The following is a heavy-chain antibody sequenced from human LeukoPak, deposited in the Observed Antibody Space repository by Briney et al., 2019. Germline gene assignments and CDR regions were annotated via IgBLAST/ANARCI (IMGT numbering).Heavy chain of an antibody. CDR3: ARLDFRSGYPQY. CDR2: IKQDGSEK. Sequence: GRSLRLSCAASGFTFSDYWMSWVRQAPGKGLEWVANIKQDGSEKKYVDSVRDRFTISRDNAKNSLSLQMNSLRGEDTAVYYCARLDFRSGYPQYWGQGTLVTVSS. D-gene: IGHD3-3*01. J-gene: IGHJ4*02. V-gene: IGHV3-7*01. CDR1: GFTFSDYW.